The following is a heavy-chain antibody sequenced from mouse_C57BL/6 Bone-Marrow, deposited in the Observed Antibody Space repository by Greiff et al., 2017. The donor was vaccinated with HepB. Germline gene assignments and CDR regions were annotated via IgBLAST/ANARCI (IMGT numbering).Heavy chain of an antibody. Sequence: QVQLQQPGAELVKPGASVKMSCKASGYTFTSYWITWVKQRPGQGLEWIGDIYPGSGSTNYNEKFKSKATLTVDTSYSTAYMQLSSLTSEDSAVYYCARLDSSGYVGFAYWGQGTLVTVSA. CDR1: GYTFTSYW. CDR2: IYPGSGST. CDR3: ARLDSSGYVGFAY. V-gene: IGHV1-55*01. J-gene: IGHJ3*01. D-gene: IGHD3-2*02.